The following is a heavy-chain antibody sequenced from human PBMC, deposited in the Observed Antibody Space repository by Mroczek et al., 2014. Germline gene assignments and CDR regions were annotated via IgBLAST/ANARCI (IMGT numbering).Heavy chain of an antibody. CDR2: IYTSGST. CDR1: GGSISSGSYY. Sequence: QVQLQQWGPGLVKPSQTLSLTCTVSGGSISSGSYYWSWIRQPAGKGLEWIGRIYTSGSTNYNPSLKSRVTMSVDTSKNQFSLKLSSVTAADTAVYYCARDRYRDFWSGLDEYYYYYYMDVWGKGTTVTVSS. D-gene: IGHD3-3*01. J-gene: IGHJ6*03. CDR3: ARDRYRDFWSGLDEYYYYYYMDV. V-gene: IGHV4-61*02.